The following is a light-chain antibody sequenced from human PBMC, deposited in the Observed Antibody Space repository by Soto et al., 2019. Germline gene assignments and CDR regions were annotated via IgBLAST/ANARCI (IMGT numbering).Light chain of an antibody. V-gene: IGLV3-21*04. Sequence: SYELTQPPSMSVAPGKTARITCGGNNIGSKSVHWYQQKPGQAPLLIIYSDSDRPSGIPERFSGSNSGNTATLTISRVEAGDEADYCCQVWDSSTDHVVFGGGTKLTVL. CDR2: SDS. CDR3: QVWDSSTDHVV. CDR1: NIGSKS. J-gene: IGLJ2*01.